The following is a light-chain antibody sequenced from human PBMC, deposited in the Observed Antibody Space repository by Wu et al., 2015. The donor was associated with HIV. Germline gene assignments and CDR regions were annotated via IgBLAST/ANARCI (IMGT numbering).Light chain of an antibody. V-gene: IGKV3-20*01. CDR2: GAS. Sequence: EIVLTQSPDTLSLSPGERVTLSCRASQSVSNNYLAWYQQKPGQAPRLLIYGASSRATGIPDRFSGSGSGTDFTLTISRLEPEDFAVYYCQQYGSSPWTFGQGTKVEIK. CDR1: QSVSNNY. CDR3: QQYGSSPWT. J-gene: IGKJ1*01.